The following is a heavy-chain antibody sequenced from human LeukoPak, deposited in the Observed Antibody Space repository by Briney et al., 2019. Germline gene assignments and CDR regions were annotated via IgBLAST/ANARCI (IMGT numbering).Heavy chain of an antibody. D-gene: IGHD6-19*01. CDR2: INPSGGST. CDR3: VLSVADPFDY. Sequence: GASVKVSCKASGYTFTSYYMHWVRQAPGQGLEWMGIINPSGGSTSYAQKFQGRVTMTRDMSTSTVYMELSSLRSDDTAVYYCVLSVADPFDYWGQGTLVTVSS. V-gene: IGHV1-46*01. J-gene: IGHJ4*02. CDR1: GYTFTSYY.